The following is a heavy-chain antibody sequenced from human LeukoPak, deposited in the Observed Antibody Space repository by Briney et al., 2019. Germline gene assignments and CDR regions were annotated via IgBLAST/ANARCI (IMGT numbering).Heavy chain of an antibody. CDR2: ISGGGGGA. J-gene: IGHJ6*02. V-gene: IGHV3-23*01. D-gene: IGHD4-17*01. CDR1: GFTFRSYA. CDR3: AKVNGDRYGDYGYYYYYGMDV. Sequence: GGSLRLSCAAAGFTFRSYAMSWVRQAPGKGLEWVSGISGGGGGAYYADSVKGRFTISRDNSKNTLYLQMNSLRAEDTAVYYCAKVNGDRYGDYGYYYYYGMDVWGQGTTVTVSS.